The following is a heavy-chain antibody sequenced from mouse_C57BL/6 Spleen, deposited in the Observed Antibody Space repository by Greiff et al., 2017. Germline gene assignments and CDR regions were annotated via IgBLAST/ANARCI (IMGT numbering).Heavy chain of an antibody. CDR1: GYTFTDYE. V-gene: IGHV1-15*01. D-gene: IGHD1-2*01. J-gene: IGHJ3*01. CDR3: TRGVNGPWFAY. CDR2: IDPETGGT. Sequence: QVQLQQSGAELVRPGASVTLSCKASGYTFTDYEMHWVKQTPVHGLEWIGAIDPETGGTAYNQKFKGKAILTADKSSSTAYMELRSLTSEDSAVYYCTRGVNGPWFAYWGQGTLVTVS.